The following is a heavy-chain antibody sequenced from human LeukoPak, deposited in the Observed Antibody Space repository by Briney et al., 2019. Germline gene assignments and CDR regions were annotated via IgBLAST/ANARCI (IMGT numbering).Heavy chain of an antibody. CDR3: VRGGRSMIVNY. CDR2: IYYSGST. CDR1: GGSISSGGYY. J-gene: IGHJ4*02. D-gene: IGHD3-22*01. V-gene: IGHV4-31*03. Sequence: SETLSLTCTVSGGSISSGGYYWSWIRQHPGKGLEWIGYIYYSGSTHYNPSLKSRASISVDTSKNQFSLKLSSVTAADTAVYYCVRGGRSMIVNYWGQGTLVTVSS.